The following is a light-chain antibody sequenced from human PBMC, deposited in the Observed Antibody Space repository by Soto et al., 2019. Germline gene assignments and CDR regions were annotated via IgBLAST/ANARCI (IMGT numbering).Light chain of an antibody. CDR1: SSNIGAGHD. CDR2: GNG. J-gene: IGLJ1*01. CDR3: QSYDSSLSGSEV. V-gene: IGLV1-40*01. Sequence: QSVLTQPPSVSGAPGQRVTISCTGSSSNIGAGHDVHWYQQLPGTAPKLLIYGNGNRPSGVPERFSGSKSGTSASLAITGLQAEDEADYYCQSYDSSLSGSEVFGTGTKLT.